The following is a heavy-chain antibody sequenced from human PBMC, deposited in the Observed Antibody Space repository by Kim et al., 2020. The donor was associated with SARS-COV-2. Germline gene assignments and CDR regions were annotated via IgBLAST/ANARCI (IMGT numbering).Heavy chain of an antibody. V-gene: IGHV1-18*01. Sequence: ASVKVSCKASGYTFTSYGISWVRQAPGQGLEWMGWISAYNGNTNYAQKLQGRVTMTTDTSTSTAYMELRSLRSDDTAVYYCARDRAVRGVQSAFDYWGQGTLVTVSS. CDR2: ISAYNGNT. CDR3: ARDRAVRGVQSAFDY. D-gene: IGHD3-10*01. J-gene: IGHJ4*02. CDR1: GYTFTSYG.